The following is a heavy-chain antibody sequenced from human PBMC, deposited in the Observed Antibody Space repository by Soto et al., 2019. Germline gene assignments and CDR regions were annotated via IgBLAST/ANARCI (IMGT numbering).Heavy chain of an antibody. CDR1: GGSITDHY. J-gene: IGHJ4*02. CDR3: AREGSSGWYPLDN. V-gene: IGHV4-4*07. Sequence: QVQLQESGPGLVKPSETLSLTCTVSGGSITDHYWTWIRQPAGKGLEWIGRVFASGSTTYNPSLKSRVTRSGDTSKNQISLNLRSVTAADTAIYYTAREGSSGWYPLDNWGQGTLVTVSS. D-gene: IGHD6-19*01. CDR2: VFASGST.